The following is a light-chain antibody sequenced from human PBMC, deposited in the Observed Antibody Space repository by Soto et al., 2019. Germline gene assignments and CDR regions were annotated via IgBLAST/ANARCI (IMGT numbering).Light chain of an antibody. CDR1: QTIRNY. J-gene: IGKJ2*01. Sequence: DIQMTQSASSLSASVGDRVTITCRTNQTIRNYLNWYQQKPGKAPKLLIYAASTLQGGVPSRFSGSGSGTDFTLTISSLQPEDFATYYCQQSYSGPYTFGQGTKLEI. CDR3: QQSYSGPYT. CDR2: AAS. V-gene: IGKV1-39*01.